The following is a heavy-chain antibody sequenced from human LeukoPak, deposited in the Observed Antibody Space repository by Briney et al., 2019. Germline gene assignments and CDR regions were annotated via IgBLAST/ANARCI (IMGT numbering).Heavy chain of an antibody. CDR3: ARGLTIFGVVNDGLDI. J-gene: IGHJ3*02. Sequence: PGGSLRLSCAASGFTFSSYWMNWVRQAPGKGLVWVSRIGTDGSSTTYADSVKGRFTISRDNAKNMLYLQMNTLRAEDTAVYYCARGLTIFGVVNDGLDICGQGTKVTVSS. D-gene: IGHD3-3*01. CDR1: GFTFSSYW. V-gene: IGHV3-74*01. CDR2: IGTDGSST.